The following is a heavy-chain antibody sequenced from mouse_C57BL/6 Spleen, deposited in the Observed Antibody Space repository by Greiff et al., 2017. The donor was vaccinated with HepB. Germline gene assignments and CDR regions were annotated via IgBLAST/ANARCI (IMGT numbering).Heavy chain of an antibody. CDR1: GYTFTSYW. CDR2: INPSSGYT. CDR3: AREGGREDWYFDV. D-gene: IGHD3-3*01. Sequence: QVHVKQSGAELAKPGASVKLSCKASGYTFTSYWMHWVKQRPGQGLEWIGYINPSSGYTKYNQKFKDKATLTADKSSSTAYMQLSSLTYEDSAVYYCAREGGREDWYFDVWGTGTTVTVSS. J-gene: IGHJ1*03. V-gene: IGHV1-7*01.